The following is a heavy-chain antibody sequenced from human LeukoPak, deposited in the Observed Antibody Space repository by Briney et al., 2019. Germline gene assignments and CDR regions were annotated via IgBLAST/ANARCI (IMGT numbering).Heavy chain of an antibody. CDR3: ARENWNYPLAAHLPYYFDY. D-gene: IGHD1-7*01. CDR1: GYTFTGYY. J-gene: IGHJ4*02. CDR2: INPNSGGT. V-gene: IGHV1-2*06. Sequence: ASVKVSCKASGYTFTGYYMHWVRQAPGQGLEWMGRINPNSGGTNYAQKFQGRVTMTRDTSISTAYMKLSRLRSDDTAVYYCARENWNYPLAAHLPYYFDYWGQGTLVTVSS.